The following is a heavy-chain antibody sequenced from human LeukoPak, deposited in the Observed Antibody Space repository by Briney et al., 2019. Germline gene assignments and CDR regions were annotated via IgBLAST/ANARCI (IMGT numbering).Heavy chain of an antibody. CDR1: GGTFSSYA. D-gene: IGHD4-17*01. J-gene: IGHJ6*03. CDR3: ARGTPRGDYGDHHYYYYMDV. V-gene: IGHV1-69*13. CDR2: IIPIFGTA. Sequence: ASVKVSCKASGGTFSSYAISWVRQAPGQGLEWMGGIIPIFGTANYAQKFQGRVTITADESTSTAYMELSSLRSDDTAVYYCARGTPRGDYGDHHYYYYMDVWGKGTTVTISS.